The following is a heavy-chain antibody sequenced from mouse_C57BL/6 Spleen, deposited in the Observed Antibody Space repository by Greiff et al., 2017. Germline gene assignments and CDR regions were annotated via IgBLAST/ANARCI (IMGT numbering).Heavy chain of an antibody. CDR2: IWRGGST. V-gene: IGHV2-5*01. CDR1: GFSLTSYG. Sequence: VQGVESGPGLVQPSQSLSITCTVSGFSLTSYGVHWVRQSPGKGLEWLGVIWRGGSTDYNAAFMSRLSITKDNSKSQVFFKMNSLQADDTAIYYCAKNSYGSSYCFDYWGQGTTLTVSS. CDR3: AKNSYGSSYCFDY. D-gene: IGHD1-1*01. J-gene: IGHJ2*01.